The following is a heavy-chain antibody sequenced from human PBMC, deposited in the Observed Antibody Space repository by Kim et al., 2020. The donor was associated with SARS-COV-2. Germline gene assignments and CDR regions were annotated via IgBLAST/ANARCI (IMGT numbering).Heavy chain of an antibody. CDR3: ARDQGSGWYGNDY. D-gene: IGHD6-19*01. V-gene: IGHV4-59*01. Sequence: YHPSRKSRVTISVDTSKNQFSLKLSSVTAADTAVYYCARDQGSGWYGNDYWGQGTLVTVSS. J-gene: IGHJ4*02.